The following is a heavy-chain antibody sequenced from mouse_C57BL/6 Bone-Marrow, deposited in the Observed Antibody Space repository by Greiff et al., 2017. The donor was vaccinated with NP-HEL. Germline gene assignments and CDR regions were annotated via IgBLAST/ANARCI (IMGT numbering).Heavy chain of an antibody. CDR1: GFTFSSYG. CDR2: ISSGGSYT. V-gene: IGHV5-6*01. Sequence: EVKLVESGGDLVKPGGSLKLSCAASGFTFSSYGMSWVRQTPDKRLEWVATISSGGSYTYSPDSVKGRFTISRDNAKNTLYLQMSSLKSEDTAMYYCARLYYGSSRDFDYWGQGTTLTVSS. CDR3: ARLYYGSSRDFDY. J-gene: IGHJ2*01. D-gene: IGHD1-1*01.